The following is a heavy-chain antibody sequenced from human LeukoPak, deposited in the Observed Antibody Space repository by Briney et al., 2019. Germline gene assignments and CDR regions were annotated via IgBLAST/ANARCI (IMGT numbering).Heavy chain of an antibody. Sequence: SETLSLTCTVSGGSISSYYWSWIRQPPGKGLEWIGYIYYSGSTNYNPSLKSRVTISVDTSKNQFSLKLSPVTAADTAVYYCARRTSGLEGWFDPWGQGTLVTVSS. CDR2: IYYSGST. CDR3: ARRTSGLEGWFDP. J-gene: IGHJ5*02. V-gene: IGHV4-59*01. CDR1: GGSISSYY. D-gene: IGHD3/OR15-3a*01.